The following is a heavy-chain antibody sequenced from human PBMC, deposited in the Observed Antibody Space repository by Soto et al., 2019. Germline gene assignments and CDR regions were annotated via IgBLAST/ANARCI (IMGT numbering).Heavy chain of an antibody. Sequence: PSETLSLTCTVSGGSISSGPYSWSWIRQPPGKGLEWIGYIYYSGSTYYNPSLKSRVTISVDTSKNQFSLKLSSVTAADTAVYYCARYYDILTGYYRTAHFFDYWGQGTLVTVSS. CDR2: IYYSGST. V-gene: IGHV4-30-4*01. CDR3: ARYYDILTGYYRTAHFFDY. CDR1: GGSISSGPYS. D-gene: IGHD3-9*01. J-gene: IGHJ4*02.